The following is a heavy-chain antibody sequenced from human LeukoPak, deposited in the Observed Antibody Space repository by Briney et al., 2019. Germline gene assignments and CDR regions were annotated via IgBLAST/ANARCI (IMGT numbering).Heavy chain of an antibody. D-gene: IGHD6-13*01. CDR1: GFTFTDYW. CDR2: RRQDGSEK. J-gene: IGHJ4*01. V-gene: IGHV3-7*01. CDR3: ARDGTAAGLYFDL. Sequence: PGGSLRLSCAVSGFTFTDYWMNWVRQAPGTELEWVARRRQDGSEKTYVDSVKGRFTISRDNAKNSLSLRLNSLRVEDTAVYYCARDGTAAGLYFDLWGQGTLVTVSS.